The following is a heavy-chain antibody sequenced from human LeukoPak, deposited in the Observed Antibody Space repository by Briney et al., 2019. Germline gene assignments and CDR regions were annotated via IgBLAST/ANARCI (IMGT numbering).Heavy chain of an antibody. V-gene: IGHV4-39*01. CDR2: IYYRGST. J-gene: IGHJ4*02. CDR3: AKTVGSRLEAGLDS. Sequence: SETLSLTCSVSGGSISGSSYYWGSLRQPPGKGLEWIENIYYRGSTYYNPSLKRLVIMSIHTSKNQFSLKVNSVTATDTAVYYCAKTVGSRLEAGLDSWGRGTLVTVSS. D-gene: IGHD1-1*01. CDR1: GGSISGSSYY.